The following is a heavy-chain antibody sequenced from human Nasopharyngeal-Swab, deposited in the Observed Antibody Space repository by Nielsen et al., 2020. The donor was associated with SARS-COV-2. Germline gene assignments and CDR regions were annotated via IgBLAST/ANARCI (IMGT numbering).Heavy chain of an antibody. CDR1: GDTFITHV. Sequence: ASVKVSCKAYGDTFITHVTHWVRQDHGQSLEWMGWINGDTGNTKYPEKFQGRVTITRDRSTKTAYMELRSLRSEDTAVYYCARERPEHYFDLWGPGTLVTVSS. CDR3: ARERPEHYFDL. CDR2: INGDTGNT. D-gene: IGHD2-21*01. V-gene: IGHV1-3*01. J-gene: IGHJ4*02.